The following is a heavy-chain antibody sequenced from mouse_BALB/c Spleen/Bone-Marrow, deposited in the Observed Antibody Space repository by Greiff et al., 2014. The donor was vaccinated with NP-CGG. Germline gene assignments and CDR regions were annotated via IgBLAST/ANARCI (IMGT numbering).Heavy chain of an antibody. D-gene: IGHD2-14*01. J-gene: IGHJ4*01. Sequence: EVQLQQSGAELVKPGASVKLSCTASGFNIKDTYMHWVKQRPEQGLEWTGRIDPANGNTKYDPKFQGKATITADTSSNAAYLQLSSLTSEDTAVYYCARYRYDYYAMDYWGQGTSVTVSS. CDR3: ARYRYDYYAMDY. V-gene: IGHV14-3*02. CDR1: GFNIKDTY. CDR2: IDPANGNT.